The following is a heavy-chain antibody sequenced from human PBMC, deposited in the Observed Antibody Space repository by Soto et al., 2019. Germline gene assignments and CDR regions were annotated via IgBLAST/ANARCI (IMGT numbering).Heavy chain of an antibody. CDR3: AGGNRWSTFFHF. D-gene: IGHD2-8*01. CDR2: MYYSGTT. J-gene: IGHJ4*02. CDR1: GDSVSSGGYY. V-gene: IGHV4-31*03. Sequence: QVQLQESGPGLVNPSQTLSLTCTVSGDSVSSGGYYWSWIRQHPAMDIEWIGYMYYSGTTYYNPTLRGRVDISIDTSKNQFSLQLTSVTAADTAVYYCAGGNRWSTFFHFWGQGTLVTVSS.